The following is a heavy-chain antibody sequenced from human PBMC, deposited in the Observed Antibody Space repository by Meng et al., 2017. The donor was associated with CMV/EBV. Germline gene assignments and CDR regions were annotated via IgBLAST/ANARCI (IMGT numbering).Heavy chain of an antibody. CDR1: GDSVSSNSAT. CDR2: TYYRSKWYI. V-gene: IGHV6-1*01. J-gene: IGHJ6*02. D-gene: IGHD2-2*01. CDR3: ARVRCSTTSCYYEYYYGMDV. Sequence: SQTPSLTCAISGDSVSSNSATWSWTRQSPSRGLEWLGRTYYRSKWYIDYAVSVKSRIDINPDTSKNQFSLQLNAVTPEDTAVYYCARVRCSTTSCYYEYYYGMDVWGQGTTVTVSS.